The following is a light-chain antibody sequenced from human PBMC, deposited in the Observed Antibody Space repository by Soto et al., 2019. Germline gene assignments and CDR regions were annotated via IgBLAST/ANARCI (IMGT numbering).Light chain of an antibody. Sequence: QSVLAQPRSVSGSPGQSVTISCTGTSSDVGDYNYVSWYQQHPGKAPKLMIYDVTSRPSGVSYRFSGSKSGNTASLTISGLQAEDEADYYCSSYTTSSSYVFGTGTKVTVL. J-gene: IGLJ1*01. CDR1: SSDVGDYNY. V-gene: IGLV2-14*01. CDR3: SSYTTSSSYV. CDR2: DVT.